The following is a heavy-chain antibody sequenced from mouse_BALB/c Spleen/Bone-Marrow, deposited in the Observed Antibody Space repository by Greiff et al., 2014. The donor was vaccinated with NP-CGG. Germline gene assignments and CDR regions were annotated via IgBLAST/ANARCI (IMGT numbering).Heavy chain of an antibody. Sequence: DVKLVESGPELVKPGASVKISCKTSGYTFTDYTMHWVKQSHGKSLEWIGHINPNIGGTNYNQKFKGKATLTLDKSSRTAYMELRSLTSEDSAVYYCTRSRYGDYWGQGTTLTVSS. V-gene: IGHV1-18*01. CDR3: TRSRYGDY. J-gene: IGHJ2*01. CDR1: GYTFTDYT. D-gene: IGHD2-14*01. CDR2: INPNIGGT.